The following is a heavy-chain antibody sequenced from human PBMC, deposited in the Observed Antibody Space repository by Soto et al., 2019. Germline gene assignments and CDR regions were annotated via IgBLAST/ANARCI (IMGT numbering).Heavy chain of an antibody. J-gene: IGHJ5*01. CDR2: INRDGGET. V-gene: IGHV3-7*03. CDR3: MFFLMIRRPPRSTLFPYTTLFRAWF. D-gene: IGHD3-22*01. Sequence: LQWVANINRDGGETYYVDSLKGRITISRDNAENSLYLQMTSLRDEDTAVYYCMFFLMIRRPPRSTLFPYTTLFRAWF.